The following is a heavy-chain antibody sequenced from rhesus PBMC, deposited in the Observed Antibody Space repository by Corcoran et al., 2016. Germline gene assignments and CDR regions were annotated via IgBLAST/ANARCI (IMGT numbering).Heavy chain of an antibody. D-gene: IGHD2-2*01. CDR3: TRAAGYLYFDY. J-gene: IGHJ4*01. CDR2: ISYIGKTI. CDR1: GFTFSSYG. Sequence: EVQLVESGGGLVQPGGSLRLSCAASGFTFSSYGMSWVRQAPGKGLEWVSYISYIGKTIYYADSVKGRFTLSRDNATNSLSLHMSSLRAEDTAVYYCTRAAGYLYFDYWGQGVLVTVSS. V-gene: IGHV3-136*01.